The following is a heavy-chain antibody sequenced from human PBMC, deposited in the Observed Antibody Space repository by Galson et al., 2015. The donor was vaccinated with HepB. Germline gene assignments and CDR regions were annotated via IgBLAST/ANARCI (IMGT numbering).Heavy chain of an antibody. CDR2: ISASSTYT. D-gene: IGHD3-10*01. CDR3: ARVRTTLVREVITNNWFDS. V-gene: IGHV3-11*06. Sequence: SLRLSCAPSEFPFRDYYMSWIRQAPGKGLEWVSYISASSTYTNYADSVKGRFTISRDNAKNSLYLQMNSLRAEDTAVYYCARVRTTLVREVITNNWFDSWGQGTLVTVSS. CDR1: EFPFRDYY. J-gene: IGHJ5*01.